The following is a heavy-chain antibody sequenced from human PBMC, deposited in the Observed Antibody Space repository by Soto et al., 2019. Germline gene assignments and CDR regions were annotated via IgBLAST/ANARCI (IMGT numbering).Heavy chain of an antibody. Sequence: PSETLSLTCAVYGGSFSGYYWSWIRQPPGKGLEWIGEINHSGSTNYNPSLKSRVTISVDTSKNQFSLKLSSVTAADTAVYYCARGRGVEMATIIGGLDYWGQGTLVTVSS. CDR3: ARGRGVEMATIIGGLDY. V-gene: IGHV4-34*01. CDR1: GGSFSGYY. J-gene: IGHJ4*02. CDR2: INHSGST. D-gene: IGHD5-12*01.